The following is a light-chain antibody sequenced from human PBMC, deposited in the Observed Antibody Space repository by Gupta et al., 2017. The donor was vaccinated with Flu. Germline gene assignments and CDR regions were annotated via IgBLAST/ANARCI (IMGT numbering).Light chain of an antibody. Sequence: EIVMTQSPGTLSVSPGEGATLSCRASQEIAGNLAWYQQKPGQAPRLLLSGASTRATGTPARFSGSRSGTEFTLTISSRQSEDFAVYYCQQDNNWPLTFGGGTKVEIK. J-gene: IGKJ4*01. CDR2: GAS. V-gene: IGKV3-15*01. CDR3: QQDNNWPLT. CDR1: QEIAGN.